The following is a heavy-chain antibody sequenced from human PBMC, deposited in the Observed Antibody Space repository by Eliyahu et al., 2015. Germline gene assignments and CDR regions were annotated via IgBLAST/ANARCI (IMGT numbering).Heavy chain of an antibody. Sequence: QVLLVQSGAEVKKPGASVKVSCKASGYPFTSYGISWVRQAPGQGLEWMGWISSYNGKTNYAQKFQGRLTVTIDTSTSTAYMELRSLRSDDTAVYYCARDWTPQLDYWGQGTLVTVSS. CDR1: GYPFTSYG. CDR3: ARDWTPQLDY. V-gene: IGHV1-18*01. CDR2: ISSYNGKT. J-gene: IGHJ4*02. D-gene: IGHD3/OR15-3a*01.